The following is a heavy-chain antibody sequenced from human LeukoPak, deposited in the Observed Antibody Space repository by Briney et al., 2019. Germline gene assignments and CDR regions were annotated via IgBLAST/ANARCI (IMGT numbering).Heavy chain of an antibody. Sequence: PSETLSLTCAVYGGSFSGYYWSWIRQPPGKGLEWIGEINHSGSTNYNPSLKSRVTISVDTSKNQFSLKLSSVTAADTAVYYCARGDYVSSVGFDPWGQGTLVTVSS. D-gene: IGHD3-22*01. J-gene: IGHJ5*02. CDR1: GGSFSGYY. V-gene: IGHV4-34*01. CDR3: ARGDYVSSVGFDP. CDR2: INHSGST.